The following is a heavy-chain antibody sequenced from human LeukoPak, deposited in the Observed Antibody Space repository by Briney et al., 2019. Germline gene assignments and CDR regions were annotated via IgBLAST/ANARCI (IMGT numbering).Heavy chain of an antibody. CDR1: GYRFTSYW. Sequence: LGGSLQIHCQGSGYRFTSYWMGWVRQLPGTGLEGMGISYHGYSDTTYSPPFQAQATISADKSIGTAHLKWSSLKASDTAIYYCARRSSSSRNFDCWGEGTLVTASS. CDR2: SYHGYSDT. J-gene: IGHJ4*02. V-gene: IGHV5-51*01. CDR3: ARRSSSSRNFDC. D-gene: IGHD6-6*01.